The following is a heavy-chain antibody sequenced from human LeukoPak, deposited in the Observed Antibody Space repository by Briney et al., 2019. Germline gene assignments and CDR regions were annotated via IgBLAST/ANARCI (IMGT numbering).Heavy chain of an antibody. J-gene: IGHJ5*02. CDR2: INHSGST. V-gene: IGHV4-39*07. CDR1: GFSLSTTGVG. CDR3: ARNHNWNDKKGLDP. Sequence: SGPTLVKPTQTLTLTCTFSGFSLSTTGVGVGWIRQPPGKGLEWIGEINHSGSTNYNPSLKRRGTISVDTSKNQFSLKLSSVTAADTAVYYCARNHNWNDKKGLDPWGQGTLVTVSS. D-gene: IGHD1-20*01.